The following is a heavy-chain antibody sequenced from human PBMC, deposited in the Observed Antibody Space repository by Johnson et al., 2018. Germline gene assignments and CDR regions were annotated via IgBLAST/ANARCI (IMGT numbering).Heavy chain of an antibody. D-gene: IGHD1-26*01. CDR1: GGSISSYY. CDR3: ASAELGATISDAFDI. CDR2: IYYSGST. V-gene: IGHV4-59*01. J-gene: IGHJ3*02. Sequence: QVQLQESGPGLVKPSETLSLTCTVSGGSISSYYWSWIRQPPGKGLEWIGYIYYSGSTNYNPSLKSRVTISVDTSKNQFSLKLRSVTAADTAVYYCASAELGATISDAFDIWGQGTMVTVSS.